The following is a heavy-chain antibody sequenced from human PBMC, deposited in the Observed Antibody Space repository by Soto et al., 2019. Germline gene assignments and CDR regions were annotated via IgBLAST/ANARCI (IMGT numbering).Heavy chain of an antibody. D-gene: IGHD6-19*01. CDR2: MNSDGSTT. Sequence: EVQLVESGGGLVQPGGSLRLSCAASGFTFSSYWMHWVRQAPGKGLVWVSRMNSDGSTTNYADSVKGRFTISRDNAKHKLYLQMSSLRVDDTAVYYCARVPISVAGMGIDYWGQGTLVTVSS. CDR1: GFTFSSYW. J-gene: IGHJ4*02. CDR3: ARVPISVAGMGIDY. V-gene: IGHV3-74*01.